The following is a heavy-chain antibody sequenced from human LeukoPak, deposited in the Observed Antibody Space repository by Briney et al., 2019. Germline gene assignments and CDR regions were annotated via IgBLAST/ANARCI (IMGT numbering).Heavy chain of an antibody. J-gene: IGHJ6*03. V-gene: IGHV3-48*03. CDR3: ARGVSDSGYYYMDV. CDR2: ISSSGSTI. D-gene: IGHD2-15*01. CDR1: GFTFSSYE. Sequence: GGSLRLSCAASGFTFSSYEMNWVRQAPGKGLEWVSYISSSGSTIYYADSVKGRFTISRDNAKSSLYLQMNSLKTEDTAVYYCARGVSDSGYYYMDVWGTGTTVTVSS.